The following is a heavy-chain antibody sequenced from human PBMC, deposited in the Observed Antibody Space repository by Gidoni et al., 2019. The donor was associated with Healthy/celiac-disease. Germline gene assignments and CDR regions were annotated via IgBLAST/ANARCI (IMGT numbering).Heavy chain of an antibody. D-gene: IGHD3-10*01. CDR1: GYTFTGYY. CDR2: INPNRGGT. Sequence: QVQLVQSGAEVKKPGASVKVSYKASGYTFTGYYMHWVRQAPVQGLEWMGWINPNRGGTNYEQKFQGRVTMTRDTSISTAYMELSRLISDDTAVYYCARDRFTMVRGVITQSPYNWFDPWGQGTLVTVSS. J-gene: IGHJ5*02. CDR3: ARDRFTMVRGVITQSPYNWFDP. V-gene: IGHV1-2*02.